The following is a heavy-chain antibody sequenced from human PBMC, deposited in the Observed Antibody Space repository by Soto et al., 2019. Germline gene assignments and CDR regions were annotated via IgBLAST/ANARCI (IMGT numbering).Heavy chain of an antibody. CDR2: IIPIFGTA. D-gene: IGHD2-8*01. CDR3: ASTDCIIGVCYIIGGN. J-gene: IGHJ4*02. V-gene: IGHV1-69*12. Sequence: QVQLVQSGAEVKKPGSSVKVSCKASGGTFSSYAISWVRQAPGQGLEWMGGIIPIFGTANYAQKFQGRVTITADESTSTAYMELSSLRSEDTAVYYCASTDCIIGVCYIIGGNWGQGTLVTVSS. CDR1: GGTFSSYA.